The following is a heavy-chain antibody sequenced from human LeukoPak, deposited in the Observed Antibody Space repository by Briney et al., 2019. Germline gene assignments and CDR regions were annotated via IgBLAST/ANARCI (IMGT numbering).Heavy chain of an antibody. CDR1: GFTFDDYG. D-gene: IGHD6-19*01. J-gene: IGHJ5*02. CDR3: ARAGIAVAYL. CDR2: ISSSSSYT. Sequence: GGSLRLSCAASGFTFDDYGMSWVRHAPGKGLEWVSYISSSSSYTNYADSVKGRFTISRDNAKNSLYLQMNSLRAEDTAVYYCARAGIAVAYLWGQGTLVTVSS. V-gene: IGHV3-11*05.